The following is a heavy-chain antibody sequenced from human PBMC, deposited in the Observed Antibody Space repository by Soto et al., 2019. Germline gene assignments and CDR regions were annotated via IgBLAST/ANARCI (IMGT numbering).Heavy chain of an antibody. CDR3: ARSPSITGTTFAFDI. V-gene: IGHV1-3*01. CDR1: GYTFTSYA. CDR2: INAGNGNT. D-gene: IGHD1-7*01. J-gene: IGHJ3*02. Sequence: ASVKVSCKASGYTFTSYAMHWVRQAPGQRLEWMGWINAGNGNTKYSQKFQGRVTITRDTSASTAYMELSSLRSEDTAVYYCARSPSITGTTFAFDIWGQGTMVTVSS.